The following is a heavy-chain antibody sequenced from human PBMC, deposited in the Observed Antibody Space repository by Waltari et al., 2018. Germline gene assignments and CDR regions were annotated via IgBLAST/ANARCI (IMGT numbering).Heavy chain of an antibody. V-gene: IGHV4-34*01. D-gene: IGHD3-22*01. CDR3: ARERRTSSASYYYYYYGMDV. CDR1: GGSFSGYY. CDR2: INHSGST. J-gene: IGHJ6*02. Sequence: QVQLQQWGAGLLKPSETLSLTCAVYGGSFSGYYWSWIRQPPGKGLEWIGEINHSGSTNYNPSLKSRVTISVDTSKNQFSLKLSSVTAADTAVYYCARERRTSSASYYYYYYGMDVWGQGTTVTVSS.